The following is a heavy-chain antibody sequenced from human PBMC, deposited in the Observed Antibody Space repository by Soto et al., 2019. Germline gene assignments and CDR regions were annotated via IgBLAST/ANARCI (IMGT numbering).Heavy chain of an antibody. CDR3: ARRGGSTSGYNWFDP. CDR1: GFTFSSYS. Sequence: GGSLRLSCAASGFTFSSYSMNWVRQAPGKGLEWVSYISSGSSTIYYADSVRGRFIISRDNAKNSLYLQMNSLRAEDTAVYYCARRGGSTSGYNWFDPWGQGTLVTVSS. D-gene: IGHD6-6*01. J-gene: IGHJ5*02. V-gene: IGHV3-48*01. CDR2: ISSGSSTI.